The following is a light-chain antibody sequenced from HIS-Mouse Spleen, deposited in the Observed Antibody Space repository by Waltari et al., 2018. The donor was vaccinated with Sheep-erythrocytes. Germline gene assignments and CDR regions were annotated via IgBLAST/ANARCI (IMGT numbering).Light chain of an antibody. CDR2: DVS. J-gene: IGLJ1*01. Sequence: QSALTQPRSVSGSPGQSVTISCTGTSSDVGGYNYVSWYQQHPGKAPKLMIYDVSKRPSGVPVRCSGSKSGNTASLTISGLQAEDEADYYCCSYAGSYNHVFGAGTKVTVL. V-gene: IGLV2-11*01. CDR3: CSYAGSYNHV. CDR1: SSDVGGYNY.